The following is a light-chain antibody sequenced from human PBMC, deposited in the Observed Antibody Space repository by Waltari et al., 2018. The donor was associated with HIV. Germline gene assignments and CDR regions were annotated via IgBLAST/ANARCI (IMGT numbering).Light chain of an antibody. CDR2: DDV. CDR1: TSNLGRVF. J-gene: IGLJ2*01. Sequence: QPVLTQPPSMSAAPGQNITIACAVTTSNLGRVFLSWYQQLPGTAPKLPIYDDVKRRPGIPDRFAGSKSGTSATLGITGLQPGDEGDYHCGTWDRFLRVGVFGGGTKLTVL. CDR3: GTWDRFLRVGV. V-gene: IGLV1-51*01.